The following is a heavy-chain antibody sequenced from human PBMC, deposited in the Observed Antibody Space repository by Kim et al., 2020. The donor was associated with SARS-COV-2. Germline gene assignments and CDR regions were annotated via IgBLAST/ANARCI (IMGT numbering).Heavy chain of an antibody. CDR1: GFTFSSYG. V-gene: IGHV3-33*01. J-gene: IGHJ4*02. D-gene: IGHD3-10*01. Sequence: GGSLRLSCAASGFTFSSYGMYWVRQAPGKGLEWVAVIYYDGSDKYYKDSVKGRFTISRDNSKNTLYLQMDSLRAEDTAVYYCARDRSEGFGGAPRYYFDYWGQGTLVTVSS. CDR3: ARDRSEGFGGAPRYYFDY. CDR2: IYYDGSDK.